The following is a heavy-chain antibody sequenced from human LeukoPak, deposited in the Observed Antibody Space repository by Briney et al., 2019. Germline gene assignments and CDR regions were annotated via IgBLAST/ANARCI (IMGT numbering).Heavy chain of an antibody. CDR2: IKQDGSKK. V-gene: IGHV3-7*01. D-gene: IGHD3-22*01. CDR3: AKEVLPRDYYDSSGPVDY. J-gene: IGHJ4*02. Sequence: GGSLRLSCVASGFPFSSYWMTWVRQAPGKGLEWVANIKQDGSKKSYVDSVKGRFIISRDNSKNRVYLQMNSLRAEDTAGYYCAKEVLPRDYYDSSGPVDYWGQGTLVTVSS. CDR1: GFPFSSYW.